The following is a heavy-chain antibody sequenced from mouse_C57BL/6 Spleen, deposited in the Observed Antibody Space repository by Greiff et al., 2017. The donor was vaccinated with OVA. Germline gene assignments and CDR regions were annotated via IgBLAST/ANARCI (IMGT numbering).Heavy chain of an antibody. Sequence: VQLKESGPGLVAPSQSLSITCTVSGFSLTSYAISWVRQPPGKGLEWLGVIWTGGGTNYNSALKSRLSISKDNSKSQVFLKMNSLQTDDTARYYCARWDGNYVGGAMDYWGQGTSVTVSS. V-gene: IGHV2-9-1*01. J-gene: IGHJ4*01. CDR3: ARWDGNYVGGAMDY. D-gene: IGHD2-1*01. CDR1: GFSLTSYA. CDR2: IWTGGGT.